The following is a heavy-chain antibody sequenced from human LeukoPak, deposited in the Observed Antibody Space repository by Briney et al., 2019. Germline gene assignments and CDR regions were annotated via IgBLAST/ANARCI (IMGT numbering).Heavy chain of an antibody. Sequence: PSETLSLTCAVYGGSFSGFSWTWIRQPPGKGLEWIGEIIHAGNTNYNPSLKSRVTISVDTSKKQFSLRLSSVTAADTAVYYCARFYSYYYYMDVWGRGTTVTVSS. J-gene: IGHJ6*03. CDR1: GGSFSGFS. CDR2: IIHAGNT. CDR3: ARFYSYYYYMDV. V-gene: IGHV4-34*12.